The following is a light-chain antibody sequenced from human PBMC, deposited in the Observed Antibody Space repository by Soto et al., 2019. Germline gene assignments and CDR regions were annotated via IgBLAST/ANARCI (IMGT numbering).Light chain of an antibody. CDR2: AAS. CDR3: QKYNSVPFT. V-gene: IGKV1-27*01. J-gene: IGKJ4*01. Sequence: IQMTQSPSSLSASVGDRVTITCRASQVISHFLAWYQQKPGKEPNLLIYAASTLQSGVPSRFSGSGSGTDFTPTISSLQSEDVATYYCQKYNSVPFTFGGGTKVQIK. CDR1: QVISHF.